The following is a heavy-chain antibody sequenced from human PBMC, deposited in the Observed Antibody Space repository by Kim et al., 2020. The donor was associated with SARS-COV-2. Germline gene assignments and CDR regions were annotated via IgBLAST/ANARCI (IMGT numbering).Heavy chain of an antibody. Sequence: ASVKVSCKASGYTFTGYYMHWVRQAPGQGLEWMGWINPNSGGTNYAQKFQGRVTMTRDTSISTAYMELSRLRSDDTAVYYCAREIGRGNYYYYYGMDVWGQGTTVTVSS. V-gene: IGHV1-2*02. CDR1: GYTFTGYY. CDR2: INPNSGGT. D-gene: IGHD1-26*01. J-gene: IGHJ6*02. CDR3: AREIGRGNYYYYYGMDV.